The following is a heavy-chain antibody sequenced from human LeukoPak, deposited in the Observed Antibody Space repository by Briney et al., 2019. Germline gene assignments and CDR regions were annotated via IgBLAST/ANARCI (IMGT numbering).Heavy chain of an antibody. J-gene: IGHJ4*02. V-gene: IGHV4-34*01. D-gene: IGHD6-6*01. Sequence: SETLSLTCAVYGGSFSGYYWSWIRQPPGKGLEWIGSIYYSGSTYYNPSLKSRVTISVDTSKNQFSLKLSSVTAADTAVYYCASPRGSSSHYFDYWGQGTLVTVSS. CDR2: IYYSGST. CDR1: GGSFSGYY. CDR3: ASPRGSSSHYFDY.